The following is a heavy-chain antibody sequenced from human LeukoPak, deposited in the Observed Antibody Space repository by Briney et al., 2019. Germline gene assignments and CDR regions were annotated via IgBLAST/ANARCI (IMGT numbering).Heavy chain of an antibody. J-gene: IGHJ4*02. Sequence: GGSLRLSCAASGFTFSSYAMSWVRQAPGKGLEWVGRIKSKTDGGTTDYAAPVKGRFTISRDDSKNTLYLQMNSLKTEDTAVYYCTTDYYYDSSGYPFDYWGQGTLVTVSS. CDR3: TTDYYYDSSGYPFDY. CDR1: GFTFSSYA. CDR2: IKSKTDGGTT. D-gene: IGHD3-22*01. V-gene: IGHV3-15*01.